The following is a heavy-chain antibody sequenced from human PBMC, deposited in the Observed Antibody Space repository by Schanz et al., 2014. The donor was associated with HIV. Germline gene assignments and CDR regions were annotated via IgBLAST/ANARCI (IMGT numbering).Heavy chain of an antibody. J-gene: IGHJ6*02. CDR1: GFTFNNYG. Sequence: QVQLAESGGGVVQPGRSLRLSCVASGFTFNNYGMHWVRQAPGKGLEWVAVIWFDGRNKYYGDSVKGRFMISRDNSNNTLYLQMNSLRAEDTAVYFCTRGRFLERGGMDVWGQGTAVTVSS. D-gene: IGHD3-3*01. CDR3: TRGRFLERGGMDV. CDR2: IWFDGRNK. V-gene: IGHV3-33*08.